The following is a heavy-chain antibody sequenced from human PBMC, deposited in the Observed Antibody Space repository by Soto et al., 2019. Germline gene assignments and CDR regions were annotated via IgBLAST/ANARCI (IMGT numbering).Heavy chain of an antibody. J-gene: IGHJ4*02. D-gene: IGHD2-21*01. Sequence: QVQLVESGGGVGQPGRSLRLSCAASGFDFSNHAMHWVRQPPGKAPEWLATISFDGGDEFYADSVKGRFTISRDNSKSTLSLHMNSLRAEDTAVYYCVKFCGGAYYHYWGQGTLVTVDS. CDR2: ISFDGGDE. V-gene: IGHV3-30-3*02. CDR3: VKFCGGAYYHY. CDR1: GFDFSNHA.